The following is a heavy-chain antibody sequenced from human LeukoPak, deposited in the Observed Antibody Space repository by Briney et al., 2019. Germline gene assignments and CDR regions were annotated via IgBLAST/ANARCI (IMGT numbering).Heavy chain of an antibody. J-gene: IGHJ4*02. Sequence: GGSLRLSCAASGFTVSSNYMSWVRQAPGKGLEWVSVIYSGGSTYYADSVKGRFTISRDNSENTLYLQMNSLRAEDTAVYYCARVRMYYYDSSGYFLDYWGQGTLVTVSS. V-gene: IGHV3-53*01. D-gene: IGHD3-22*01. CDR2: IYSGGST. CDR3: ARVRMYYYDSSGYFLDY. CDR1: GFTVSSNY.